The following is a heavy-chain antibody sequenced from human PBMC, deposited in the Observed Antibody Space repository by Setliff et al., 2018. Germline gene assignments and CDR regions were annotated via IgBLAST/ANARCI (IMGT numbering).Heavy chain of an antibody. Sequence: ASVKVSCKASGYTFTDFGINWVRQAPGQGLEWMGWVSPNTGNTYSTQKFQGRVTLTTDTSTSIAYMEVKSLTSDDTAVYYCARINFYVSSGYYYAPDLWGQGTLVTVSS. CDR1: GYTFTDFG. D-gene: IGHD3-22*01. CDR2: VSPNTGNT. V-gene: IGHV1-18*01. J-gene: IGHJ5*02. CDR3: ARINFYVSSGYYYAPDL.